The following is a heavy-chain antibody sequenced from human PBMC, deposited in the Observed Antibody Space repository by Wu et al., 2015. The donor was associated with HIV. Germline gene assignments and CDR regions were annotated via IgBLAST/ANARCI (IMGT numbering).Heavy chain of an antibody. D-gene: IGHD2-21*02. Sequence: QVQLVQSGAELRKPGASVKVSCKASGYTFTTYEINWVRQTTGQGLEWMGWLDPKSGNTNYAQKLQGRVTMTTDTSTSTAYMELSSLRSEDTAVYYCARDGGVTATAGRNYFDYWGQGTLVTVSS. V-gene: IGHV1-8*01. CDR1: GYTFTTYE. J-gene: IGHJ4*02. CDR2: LDPKSGNT. CDR3: ARDGGVTATAGRNYFDY.